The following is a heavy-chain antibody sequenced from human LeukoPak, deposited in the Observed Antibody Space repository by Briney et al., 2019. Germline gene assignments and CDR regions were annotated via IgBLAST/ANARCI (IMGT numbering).Heavy chain of an antibody. CDR1: GPSVSIHY. V-gene: IGHV4-59*02. CDR2: IYHSGTT. D-gene: IGHD4/OR15-4a*01. Sequence: SETLSLTCAVSGPSVSIHYWSWIRHSPGKALEWIGHIYHSGTTKYHPSLKGRVTISVDTPKSQFSLKLKSVTAADTAVYYCCAEYEYGDHDYWGQGTLVSVSS. J-gene: IGHJ4*02. CDR3: CAEYEYGDHDY.